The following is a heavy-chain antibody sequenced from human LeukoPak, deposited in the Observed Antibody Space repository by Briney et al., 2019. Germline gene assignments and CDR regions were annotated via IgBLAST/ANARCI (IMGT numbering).Heavy chain of an antibody. CDR3: ARIPSWDCPTTTCGSGGYCFDS. CDR2: INPNRGGT. V-gene: IGHV1-2*02. CDR1: GYTFTDSY. Sequence: ASVKVSCKASGYTFTDSYVHWVRLAPGQGREWLGWINPNRGGTNYAQRFQGRVTMTRDTSISTAYLELSSLRSDDTAVYFCARIPSWDCPTTTCGSGGYCFDSWGQGTLVTVSP. J-gene: IGHJ4*02. D-gene: IGHD3-10*01.